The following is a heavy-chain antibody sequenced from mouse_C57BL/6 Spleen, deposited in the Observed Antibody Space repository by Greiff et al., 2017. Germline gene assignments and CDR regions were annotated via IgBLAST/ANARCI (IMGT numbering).Heavy chain of an antibody. Sequence: EVQVVESGGGLVQPGGSLKLSCAASGFTFSDYYMYWVRQTPEKRLEWVAYISNGGGSTYYPDTVKGRFTISRDNAKNTLYLQMSRLKSEDTAMYYCARHAYYSNYEWYFDVWGTGTTVTVSS. CDR2: ISNGGGST. V-gene: IGHV5-12*01. CDR1: GFTFSDYY. J-gene: IGHJ1*03. D-gene: IGHD2-5*01. CDR3: ARHAYYSNYEWYFDV.